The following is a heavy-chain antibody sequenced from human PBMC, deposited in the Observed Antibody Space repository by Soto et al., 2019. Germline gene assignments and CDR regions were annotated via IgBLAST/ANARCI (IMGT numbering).Heavy chain of an antibody. CDR3: ARTSSSYNWFDP. CDR1: GGSISSGGYS. V-gene: IGHV4-30-2*01. D-gene: IGHD6-13*01. Sequence: PSETLSLTCAVSGGSISSGGYSWSWIRQPPGKGLEWIGYIYHSGSTYYNPSLKSRVTISVDRSKNQFSLKLSSVTAADTAVYYCARTSSSYNWFDPWGQGTLVT. CDR2: IYHSGST. J-gene: IGHJ5*02.